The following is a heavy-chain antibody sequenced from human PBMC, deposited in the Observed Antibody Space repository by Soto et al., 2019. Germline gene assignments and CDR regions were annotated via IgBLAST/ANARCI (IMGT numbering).Heavy chain of an antibody. V-gene: IGHV3-15*07. CDR3: TTDDQVFTMVRGVKGIP. D-gene: IGHD3-10*01. J-gene: IGHJ5*02. Sequence: EVQLVESGGGLVKPGGSLRLSCAASGFTFSNAWMNWVRQAPGKGLEWVGRIKSKTDGGTTDYAAPVKGRFTISRDDSKNTLYLQMNSLKTDDTAVYYCTTDDQVFTMVRGVKGIPWGQGTLVTVSS. CDR2: IKSKTDGGTT. CDR1: GFTFSNAW.